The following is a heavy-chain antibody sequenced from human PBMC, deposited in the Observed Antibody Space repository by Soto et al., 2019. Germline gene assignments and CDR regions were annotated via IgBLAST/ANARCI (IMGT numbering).Heavy chain of an antibody. Sequence: EVQLVESGGGLVQPGGSLRLSCAASGFTFSSYSMNWVRQAPGKGLEWVSYISSSSSTIYYADSVKGRFTISRDNAKNSLYLQMYSLRDEDTAVYYCARGRPHQKQLVPHWGQGTLVTVSS. V-gene: IGHV3-48*02. CDR2: ISSSSSTI. D-gene: IGHD6-13*01. CDR1: GFTFSSYS. CDR3: ARGRPHQKQLVPH. J-gene: IGHJ4*02.